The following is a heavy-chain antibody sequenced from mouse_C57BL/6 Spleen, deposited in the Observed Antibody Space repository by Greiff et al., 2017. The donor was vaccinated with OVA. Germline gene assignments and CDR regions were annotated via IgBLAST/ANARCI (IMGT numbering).Heavy chain of an antibody. V-gene: IGHV2-2*01. CDR1: GFSLTSSG. CDR3: ARNGCLDY. Sequence: VKLMESGPGLVQPSQSLSITCTVSGFSLTSSGVHWVRQSPGKGLEWLGVIRSGGSTDYNAAFISRLSISKDNSKIQFFFNMSRLRAVDTAIYYCARNGCLDYWGQGTTLTVSS. CDR2: IRSGGST. J-gene: IGHJ2*01. D-gene: IGHD2-2*01.